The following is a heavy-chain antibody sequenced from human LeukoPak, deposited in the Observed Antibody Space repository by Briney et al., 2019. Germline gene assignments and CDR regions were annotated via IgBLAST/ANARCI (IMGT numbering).Heavy chain of an antibody. CDR3: VRDRGYSTFDY. CDR1: GFVFGHSW. CDR2: INLDGSEI. Sequence: GGSLRPSCEASGFVFGHSWMSWVRQAPGKGLEWVANINLDGSEINYLDSLTGRLTISRDNAKDSLYLQMKGLRAEDTAVYFCVRDRGYSTFDYWGQGTLVTVSS. V-gene: IGHV3-7*03. J-gene: IGHJ4*02. D-gene: IGHD3-22*01.